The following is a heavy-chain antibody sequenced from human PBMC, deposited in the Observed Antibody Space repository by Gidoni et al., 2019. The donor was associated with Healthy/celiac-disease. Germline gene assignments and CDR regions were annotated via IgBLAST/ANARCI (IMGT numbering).Heavy chain of an antibody. CDR2: INHSGST. V-gene: IGHV4-34*01. Sequence: QVQLQQWGAGLLKPSETLSLTCAVYGGSFSGYYWSWIRQPPGKGLEWIGEINHSGSTNYNPSLKSRVTISVDTSKNQFSLKLSSVTAADTAVYYCARGQVVPAAANYYGMDVWGQGTTVTVSS. CDR1: GGSFSGYY. D-gene: IGHD2-2*01. J-gene: IGHJ6*02. CDR3: ARGQVVPAAANYYGMDV.